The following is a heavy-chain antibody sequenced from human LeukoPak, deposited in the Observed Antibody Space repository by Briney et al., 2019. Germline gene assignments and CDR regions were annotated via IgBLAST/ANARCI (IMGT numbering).Heavy chain of an antibody. J-gene: IGHJ4*02. CDR1: GGSISSGSYY. D-gene: IGHD3-9*01. CDR2: IYTSGST. Sequence: SQTLSLTCTVSGGSISSGSYYWSWIRQPAGKGLEWIGRIYTSGSTNYNPSLKSRVTISVDTSKNQFSLKLSSVTAADTAVYYCARSRRYYDILTGAHTLYYFDYWGQGTLVTVSS. CDR3: ARSRRYYDILTGAHTLYYFDY. V-gene: IGHV4-61*02.